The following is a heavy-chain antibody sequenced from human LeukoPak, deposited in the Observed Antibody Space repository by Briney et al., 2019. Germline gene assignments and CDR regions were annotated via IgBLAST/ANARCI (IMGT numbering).Heavy chain of an antibody. V-gene: IGHV6-1*01. CDR2: TYYRSKWCN. CDR1: GDSVSSNSAA. Sequence: SQTFSLTCAISGDSVSSNSAAWNWIRQSPSRGLEWLGRTYYRSKWCNDYAVSVKSRITINPDTSKNQFSLQLNSVTPEDTAVYYCARELGPRKYSSRGWFDPWGQGTLVTVSS. J-gene: IGHJ5*02. CDR3: ARELGPRKYSSRGWFDP. D-gene: IGHD6-6*01.